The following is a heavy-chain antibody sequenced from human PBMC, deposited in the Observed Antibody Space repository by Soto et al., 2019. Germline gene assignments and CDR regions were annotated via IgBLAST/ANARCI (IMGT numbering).Heavy chain of an antibody. V-gene: IGHV1-46*01. CDR1: GYIFTAYS. CDR2: VNPSGGST. J-gene: IGHJ1*01. CDR3: ARXENCSDGICYSEYFQR. Sequence: QVQLEQSGAEVKKPGASVKVSCKASGYIFTAYSMHWVRRAPGQGLQWMGVVNPSGGSTNYAQKFQGRITLTRDTSRNTFYMDLSSLTSEDTAVYYCARXENCSDGICYSEYFQRWGQGTLVTVSS. D-gene: IGHD2-15*01.